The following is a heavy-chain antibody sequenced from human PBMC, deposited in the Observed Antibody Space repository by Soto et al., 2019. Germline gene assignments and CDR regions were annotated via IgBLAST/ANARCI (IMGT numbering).Heavy chain of an antibody. CDR3: ARGLGRYCSSTSCYALSYYYYMDV. CDR2: INHSGST. Sequence: SETLSLTCAVYGGSFSGYYWSWIRQPPGKGLEWIGEINHSGSTNYNPSLKSRVTISVDTSKNQFSLKPSSVTAADTAVYYCARGLGRYCSSTSCYALSYYYYMDVWGKGTTVTVSS. V-gene: IGHV4-34*01. CDR1: GGSFSGYY. J-gene: IGHJ6*03. D-gene: IGHD2-2*01.